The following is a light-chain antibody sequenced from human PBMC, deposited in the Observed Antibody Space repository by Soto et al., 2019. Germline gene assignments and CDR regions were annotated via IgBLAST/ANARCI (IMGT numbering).Light chain of an antibody. V-gene: IGLV2-14*03. CDR2: DVS. J-gene: IGLJ1*01. Sequence: QSALTQPASVSGSPGQSITISCTGTSSDVGGYNYVSWYQQHPGKAPKLIIYDVSNRPSGVSNRFSGSKSGNTVSLTISGLQAEDEADYYCSSFARSTTRVVFGAGTKLTVL. CDR3: SSFARSTTRVV. CDR1: SSDVGGYNY.